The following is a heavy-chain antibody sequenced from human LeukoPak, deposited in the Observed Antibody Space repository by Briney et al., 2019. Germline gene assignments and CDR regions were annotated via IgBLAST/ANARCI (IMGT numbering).Heavy chain of an antibody. CDR3: ARRGYSSNYRDYYYYMDV. D-gene: IGHD4-11*01. CDR2: IIPIFGTA. V-gene: IGHV1-69*05. Sequence: ASVKVSCKASGGTFSSYAISWVRQAPGQGLEWMGGIIPIFGTANYAQKFQGRVTITTDESTSTAYMELSSLRSEDTAVYYCARRGYSSNYRDYYYYMDVWGKGTTVTVSS. J-gene: IGHJ6*03. CDR1: GGTFSSYA.